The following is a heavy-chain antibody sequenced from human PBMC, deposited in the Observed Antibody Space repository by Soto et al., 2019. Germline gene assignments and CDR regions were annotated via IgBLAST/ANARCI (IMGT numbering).Heavy chain of an antibody. J-gene: IGHJ5*02. V-gene: IGHV4-59*01. CDR1: GGSISSYY. Sequence: QVQLQESGPGLVKASETLSLTCTVSGGSISSYYWSWIRQPPGKTLEWIGYINYSGSINYNPSLKSRVTISVDTSKNQFSLKLSSVTAADTAMYYCARGGTYSRLIIGDWFDPWGQGTLVTVSS. CDR3: ARGGTYSRLIIGDWFDP. CDR2: INYSGSI. D-gene: IGHD3-16*01.